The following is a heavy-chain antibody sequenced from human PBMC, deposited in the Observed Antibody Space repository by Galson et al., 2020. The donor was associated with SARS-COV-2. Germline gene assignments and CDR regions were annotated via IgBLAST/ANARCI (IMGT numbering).Heavy chain of an antibody. Sequence: GGSLRLSCAASGFTFDDYAMHWVRQAPGKGLEWVSGISWNSGSIGYADSVKGRFTISRDNAKNSLYLQMNSLRAEDTAFYYCAKDTGYSSGGIDYWGQGTLVTVSS. CDR1: GFTFDDYA. J-gene: IGHJ4*02. V-gene: IGHV3-9*01. D-gene: IGHD6-19*01. CDR2: ISWNSGSI. CDR3: AKDTGYSSGGIDY.